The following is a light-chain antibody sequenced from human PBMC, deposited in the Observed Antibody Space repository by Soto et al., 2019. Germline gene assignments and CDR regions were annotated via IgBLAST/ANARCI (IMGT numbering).Light chain of an antibody. CDR2: GNS. CDR1: SSNIGAGFD. V-gene: IGLV1-40*01. J-gene: IGLJ2*01. CDR3: QSYDSSLSAYVV. Sequence: QLVLTQPPSVSGAPGQRVTISCTGNSSNIGAGFDVHWYQQLPGTAPKLLICGNSNRPSGVPDRFSGSKSGTSASLAITGLQAEDEADYYCQSYDSSLSAYVVFGGGTKLTVL.